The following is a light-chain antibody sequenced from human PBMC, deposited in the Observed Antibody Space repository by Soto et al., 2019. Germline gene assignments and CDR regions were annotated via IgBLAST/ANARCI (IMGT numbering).Light chain of an antibody. J-gene: IGLJ1*01. CDR1: RSDIGTYNY. CDR3: MSYTTTSSFV. Sequence: QSVLTQPASMSGSPGQSITISCTGTRSDIGTYNYLSWYQQHPGKAPRLVISDVSNRPSGVPNRFSGSKSGNTASLTITGLQSEDEADYYCMSYTTTSSFVFGSGTKVTV. V-gene: IGLV2-14*03. CDR2: DVS.